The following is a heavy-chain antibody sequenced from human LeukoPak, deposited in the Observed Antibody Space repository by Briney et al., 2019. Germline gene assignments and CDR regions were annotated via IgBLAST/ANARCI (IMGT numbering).Heavy chain of an antibody. Sequence: GGSLRLSCAASGFTFSSYWWSWVGRAPGKGLEGWANIKQDGSEKYYVDSVKGRFTISRDNAKNSLYLQMNSLRAEDTAVYYCAREVAVPAAPIDYWGQGTLVTVSS. CDR1: GFTFSSYW. D-gene: IGHD2-2*01. V-gene: IGHV3-7*03. CDR3: AREVAVPAAPIDY. CDR2: IKQDGSEK. J-gene: IGHJ4*02.